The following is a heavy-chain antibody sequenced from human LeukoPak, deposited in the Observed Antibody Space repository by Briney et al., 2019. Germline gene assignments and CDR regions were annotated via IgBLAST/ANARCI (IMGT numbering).Heavy chain of an antibody. CDR1: GFTLSSYD. J-gene: IGHJ4*02. D-gene: IGHD6-6*01. CDR2: IRYDGTNK. CDR3: AKAALPIAARPRHTTSPYYFDY. Sequence: GGSVRLSCAASGFTLSSYDMHWVRQAPGKGLEWVAFIRYDGTNKYYADSVKGRFTISRDNSKNTLYLQMNSLRAEDTAVYYCAKAALPIAARPRHTTSPYYFDYWGQGTLVTVSS. V-gene: IGHV3-30*02.